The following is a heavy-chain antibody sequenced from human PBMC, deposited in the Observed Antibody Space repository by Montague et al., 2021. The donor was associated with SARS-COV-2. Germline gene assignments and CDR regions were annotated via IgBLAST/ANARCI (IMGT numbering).Heavy chain of an antibody. CDR3: ARGGCYYNYGLEV. J-gene: IGHJ6*02. CDR2: IYYSGST. V-gene: IGHV4-59*01. D-gene: IGHD3-10*01. Sequence: SETLSLTCTVSGGTISNYYWSWIRQPPGRGLERIGYIYYSGSTDYSPSLKSRFTISLYTSKNQFSLKVTSVTAADTAGYYCARGGCYYNYGLEVWDPGTTVTVSS. CDR1: GGTISNYY.